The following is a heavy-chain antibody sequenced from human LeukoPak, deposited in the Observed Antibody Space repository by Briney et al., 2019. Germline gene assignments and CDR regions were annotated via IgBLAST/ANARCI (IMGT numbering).Heavy chain of an antibody. CDR3: ARENLPQYYYDSSGSYNWFDP. D-gene: IGHD3-22*01. J-gene: IGHJ5*02. CDR1: GYTFTNYY. CDR2: INPSGGST. V-gene: IGHV1-46*01. Sequence: ASVKVSCKASGYTFTNYYMHWVRQAPGQGLGWTGIINPSGGSTSYAQKFQDRVTMTRDTSTSTVYMELRSLRSEDTAVYYCARENLPQYYYDSSGSYNWFDPWGQGTLVTVSS.